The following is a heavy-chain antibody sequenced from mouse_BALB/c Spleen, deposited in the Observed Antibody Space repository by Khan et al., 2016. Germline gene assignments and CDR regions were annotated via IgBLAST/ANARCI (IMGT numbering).Heavy chain of an antibody. J-gene: IGHJ3*01. CDR1: GFSLSTSGMG. D-gene: IGHD2-13*01. Sequence: VTLEESGPGILQPSQTLSLTCSVSGFSLSTSGMGVGWIRQPTGKGLEGLANIDWDDDKRYNPSLESRLTISKDTSNNQVFLKITSVDTADTATYYCAADDSFAYWGQGTLVTVSA. V-gene: IGHV8-12*01. CDR2: IDWDDDK. CDR3: AADDSFAY.